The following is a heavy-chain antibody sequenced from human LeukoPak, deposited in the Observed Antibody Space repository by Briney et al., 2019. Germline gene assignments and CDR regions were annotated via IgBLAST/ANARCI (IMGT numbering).Heavy chain of an antibody. J-gene: IGHJ5*02. CDR2: ISSSGSTI. D-gene: IGHD1-26*01. V-gene: IGHV3-48*04. Sequence: GGSLRLSCAASGFTFSSYSMNWVRQAPGKGLEWVSYISSSGSTIYYADSVKGRFTISRDNAKNSLYLQMNSLRAEDTAVYYCARSKRIVGATNWFDPWGQGTLVTVSS. CDR3: ARSKRIVGATNWFDP. CDR1: GFTFSSYS.